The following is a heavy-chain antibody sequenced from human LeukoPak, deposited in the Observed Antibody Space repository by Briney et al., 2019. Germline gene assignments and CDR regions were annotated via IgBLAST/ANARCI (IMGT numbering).Heavy chain of an antibody. V-gene: IGHV1-2*02. D-gene: IGHD3-22*01. CDR3: ARARRWYYDSSGQSSSAFDI. CDR1: GYTFTGYY. CDR2: INPNSGGT. J-gene: IGHJ3*02. Sequence: ASVKVSCKASGYTFTGYYMHWVRQAPGQGLEWMGWINPNSGGTNYAQKFQGRVTMTRDTSISTAYMELSRLRSDDTAVYYCARARRWYYDSSGQSSSAFDIWGQGTMVTVSS.